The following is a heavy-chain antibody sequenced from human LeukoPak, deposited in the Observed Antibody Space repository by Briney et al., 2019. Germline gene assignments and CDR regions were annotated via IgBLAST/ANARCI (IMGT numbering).Heavy chain of an antibody. D-gene: IGHD7-27*01. CDR3: ARAPTGDGGLFDY. J-gene: IGHJ4*02. Sequence: SETLSLTCTVSGGSISSYYWSWIRQPPGKGLEWIGYIYYSGSTNYNPSLKSRLTISVDTSKNQFSLKLSSVTAADTAVYYCARAPTGDGGLFDYWGQGTLVTVSS. CDR1: GGSISSYY. CDR2: IYYSGST. V-gene: IGHV4-59*01.